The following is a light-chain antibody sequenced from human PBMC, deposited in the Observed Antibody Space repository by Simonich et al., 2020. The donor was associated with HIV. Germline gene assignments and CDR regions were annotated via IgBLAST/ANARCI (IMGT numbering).Light chain of an antibody. J-gene: IGKJ1*01. CDR2: AAS. CDR3: QQSYSTPPT. Sequence: IQLTQSTSYLSESMGDRGTIHCRASQSISTYLNWYQQKVGKAPELLFYAASDLQSGVPSRFSGSGSGTHFTLTISSLQPEDFATYYCQQSYSTPPTFGQGTKVEIK. CDR1: QSISTY. V-gene: IGKV1-39*01.